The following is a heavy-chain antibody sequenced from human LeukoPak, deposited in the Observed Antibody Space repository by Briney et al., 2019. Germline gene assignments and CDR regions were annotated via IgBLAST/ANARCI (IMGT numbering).Heavy chain of an antibody. Sequence: PSETLSLTCAVCGGSFSGYYWSWIRQPPGKGLEWIGEINHSGSTNYNPSLKSRVTISVDTSKNQFSLKLSSVTAADTAVYYCATRGGDSSSWYWFDPWGQGTLVTVSS. J-gene: IGHJ5*02. CDR1: GGSFSGYY. CDR2: INHSGST. D-gene: IGHD6-13*01. CDR3: ATRGGDSSSWYWFDP. V-gene: IGHV4-34*01.